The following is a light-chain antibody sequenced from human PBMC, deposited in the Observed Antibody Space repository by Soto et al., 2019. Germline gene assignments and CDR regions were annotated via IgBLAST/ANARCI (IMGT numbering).Light chain of an antibody. V-gene: IGLV4-69*01. CDR3: QAWGTGGV. CDR2: VTSDGSH. Sequence: QLVLTQSPSASASPGASVKLTCTLSSGHSAYAIAWHQQQPEKGPRYLKKVTSDGSHTKGDVIPDRFSGSSSGADRYRTISSLRSDDEADYYCQAWGTGGVFGGGTKVTVL. J-gene: IGLJ3*02. CDR1: SGHSAYA.